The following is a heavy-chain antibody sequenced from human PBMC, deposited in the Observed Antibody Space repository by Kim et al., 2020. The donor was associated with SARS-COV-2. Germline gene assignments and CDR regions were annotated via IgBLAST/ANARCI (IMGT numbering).Heavy chain of an antibody. CDR1: GFVFSTYG. CDR2: ITTDGGRA. Sequence: GGSLRLSCSGSGFVFSTYGLYWVRQAPGKGLEYVSTITTDGGRAYYADSVEGRFTISRDNSKNTVYLQMSSLRAEDTAVYYCVKKRPGTEPFDYWGQGT. V-gene: IGHV3-64D*09. J-gene: IGHJ4*02. D-gene: IGHD1-1*01. CDR3: VKKRPGTEPFDY.